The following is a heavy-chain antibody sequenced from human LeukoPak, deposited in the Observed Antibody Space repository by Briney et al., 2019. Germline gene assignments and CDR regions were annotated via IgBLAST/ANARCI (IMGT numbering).Heavy chain of an antibody. CDR3: ARAGLETYYGKSYFDY. D-gene: IGHD3-10*01. CDR1: GGSISSSSYY. Sequence: KPSETLSLTCTVSGGSISSSSYYWGWIRQPAGKGLEWIGSVYYSGSTYYNPSLKSRVTISVDTSKNQFSLKLSSVTAADTAVYYCARAGLETYYGKSYFDYWGQGTLVTVSS. CDR2: VYYSGST. V-gene: IGHV4-39*01. J-gene: IGHJ4*02.